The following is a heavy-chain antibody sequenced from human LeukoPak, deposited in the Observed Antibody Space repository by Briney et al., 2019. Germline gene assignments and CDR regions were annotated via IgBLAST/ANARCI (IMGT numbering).Heavy chain of an antibody. D-gene: IGHD2-21*02. Sequence: PSETLSLACAVYGGSFSGYYWSWIRQPPGKGLEGIGEINHSGSTNYNPSLKSRVTISVDTSKNQFSLKLSSVTAADTAVYYCARGSSFASENCGGDCYPYYFDYWGQGTLVTVSS. J-gene: IGHJ4*02. V-gene: IGHV4-34*01. CDR1: GGSFSGYY. CDR3: ARGSSFASENCGGDCYPYYFDY. CDR2: INHSGST.